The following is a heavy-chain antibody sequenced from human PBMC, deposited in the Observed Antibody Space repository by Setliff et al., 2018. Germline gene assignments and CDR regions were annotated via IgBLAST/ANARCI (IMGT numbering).Heavy chain of an antibody. D-gene: IGHD3-22*01. CDR3: ARIGTSSVLYGMDV. CDR1: GFSLSDGRVG. CDR2: IFSMDQK. V-gene: IGHV2-26*03. J-gene: IGHJ6*02. Sequence: GPTLVHPTETLTLTCTISGFSLSDGRVGVTWIRQPPGKALEWLATIFSMDQKSYSTSLESRLLISKDTSATQVVLMMTNMNPADTGTYYCARIGTSSVLYGMDVWGQGTTVTVSS.